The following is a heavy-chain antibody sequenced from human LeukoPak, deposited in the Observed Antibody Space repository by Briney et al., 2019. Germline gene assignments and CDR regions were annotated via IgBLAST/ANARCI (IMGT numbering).Heavy chain of an antibody. CDR3: AKVGYSYGSPYFDY. Sequence: PGGSLRLSCAASGFTFNSYVMTWVRQAPGKGLEWVSAISGGGGSTFYADSVKGRFTISRDNSKNTLYLQMNSLRDEDTAVYYCAKVGYSYGSPYFDYWGQGTLVTVSS. CDR1: GFTFNSYV. D-gene: IGHD5-18*01. V-gene: IGHV3-23*01. CDR2: ISGGGGST. J-gene: IGHJ4*02.